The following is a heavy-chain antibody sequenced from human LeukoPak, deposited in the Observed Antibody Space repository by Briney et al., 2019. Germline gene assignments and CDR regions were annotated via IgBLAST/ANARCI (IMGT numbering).Heavy chain of an antibody. V-gene: IGHV4-34*01. J-gene: IGHJ5*02. D-gene: IGHD3-10*01. Sequence: KPSETLSLTCAVYGGSFSGYHWSWIRQPPGKRLEWIGEIHHSGGTNSNPSLKNRVTMSIDMSKNQFSLKLNSVTAADTAVYFCARATASGSGRAYDRWAQGNLVPVSS. CDR1: GGSFSGYH. CDR3: ARATASGSGRAYDR. CDR2: IHHSGGT.